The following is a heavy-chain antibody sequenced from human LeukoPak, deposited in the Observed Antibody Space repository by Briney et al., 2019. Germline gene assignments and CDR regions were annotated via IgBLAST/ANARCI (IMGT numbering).Heavy chain of an antibody. Sequence: PGGSLRLSCAASGFTFSSYSMNWVRQAPGKGLEWVSSISSSSYIYYADSVKGRFTISRDNAKNSLYLRMNSLRAEDTAVYYCARDLGGSCYTLWGQGTLVTVSS. V-gene: IGHV3-21*01. D-gene: IGHD2-15*01. CDR2: ISSSSYI. J-gene: IGHJ4*02. CDR1: GFTFSSYS. CDR3: ARDLGGSCYTL.